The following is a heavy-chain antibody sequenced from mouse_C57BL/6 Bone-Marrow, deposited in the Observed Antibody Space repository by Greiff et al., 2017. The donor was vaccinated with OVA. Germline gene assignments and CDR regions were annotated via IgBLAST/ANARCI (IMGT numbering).Heavy chain of an antibody. D-gene: IGHD1-1*01. V-gene: IGHV1-55*01. Sequence: VQLQQPGAELVKPGASVKMSCKASGYTFTSYWITWVKQRPGQGLEWIGDIYPGSGSTNYNEKFKSKATLTVDTSSSTAYMQLSSLTSEDSAVYYCAREGAYYGSSPYFDYWGQGTTLTVSS. CDR3: AREGAYYGSSPYFDY. J-gene: IGHJ2*01. CDR2: IYPGSGST. CDR1: GYTFTSYW.